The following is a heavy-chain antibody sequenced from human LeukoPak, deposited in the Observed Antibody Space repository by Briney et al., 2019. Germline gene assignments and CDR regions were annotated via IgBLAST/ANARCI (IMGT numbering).Heavy chain of an antibody. D-gene: IGHD6-19*01. V-gene: IGHV4-39*07. CDR2: IYYSGSKT. CDR1: GGSISSSSYC. J-gene: IGHJ6*03. Sequence: SETLSLTCTVSGGSISSSSYCWGWVRQPPGKGLEWIASIYYSGSKTFYNPSLKSRVTISVDTSKNQFSLKLSSVTAADTAVYYCARAVPPYYYYMDVWGKGTTVTVSS. CDR3: ARAVPPYYYYMDV.